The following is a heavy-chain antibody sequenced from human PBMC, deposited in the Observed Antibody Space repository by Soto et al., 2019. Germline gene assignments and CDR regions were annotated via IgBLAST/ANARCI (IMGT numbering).Heavy chain of an antibody. J-gene: IGHJ5*02. CDR2: ISSSSSYI. CDR1: GFTFSSYS. V-gene: IGHV3-21*01. D-gene: IGHD3-10*01. Sequence: GGSLRLSCAASGFTFSSYSMNWVRQAPGKGLEWVSSISSSSSYIYYADSVKGRFTISRDNAKNSLYLQMNSLGAEDTAVYYCARGWGVSNWFDPWGQGTLVTVSS. CDR3: ARGWGVSNWFDP.